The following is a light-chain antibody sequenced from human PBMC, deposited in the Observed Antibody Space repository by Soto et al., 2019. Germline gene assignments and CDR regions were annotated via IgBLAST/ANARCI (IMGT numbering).Light chain of an antibody. CDR1: QSILDRSKNKYY. Sequence: DIVMTQSPDSLAVSLGERATFNCKSSQSILDRSKNKYYLAWYQQKSGQPPKLLIYWASLREPGVPDRFTGGGSGTDFTLTISSLQADDVAVYYCQQYFASPWTFGQGTKVEI. J-gene: IGKJ1*01. CDR3: QQYFASPWT. V-gene: IGKV4-1*01. CDR2: WAS.